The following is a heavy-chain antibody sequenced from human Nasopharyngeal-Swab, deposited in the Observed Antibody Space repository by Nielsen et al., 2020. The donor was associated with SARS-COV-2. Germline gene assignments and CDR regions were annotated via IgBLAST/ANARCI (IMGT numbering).Heavy chain of an antibody. CDR2: IYYSGST. Sequence: SETLSLTCTVSGGSISSSSYYWGWIRQPPGKGLEWIGSIYYSGSTYYNPSLKSRVTISVDTSKNQLSLKLSSVTAADTAVYYCARHVPAILWFGVQSYYGMDVWGQGTTVTVSS. V-gene: IGHV4-39*01. D-gene: IGHD3-10*01. J-gene: IGHJ6*02. CDR3: ARHVPAILWFGVQSYYGMDV. CDR1: GGSISSSSYY.